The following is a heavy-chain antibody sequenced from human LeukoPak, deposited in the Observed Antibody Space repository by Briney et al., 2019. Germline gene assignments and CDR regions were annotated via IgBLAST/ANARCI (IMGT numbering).Heavy chain of an antibody. CDR3: AKAPYRDTIQLWYLFDY. Sequence: GGSLRLSCAASGFTFSSYAMSWVRQAPGKGLEWVSAISGSGGSTYYADSVKGRFTISRDNSKNTLYLQMNSLRAEDTAVYYCAKAPYRDTIQLWYLFDYWGHGTLVTVSS. CDR1: GFTFSSYA. D-gene: IGHD5-18*01. CDR2: ISGSGGST. V-gene: IGHV3-23*01. J-gene: IGHJ4*01.